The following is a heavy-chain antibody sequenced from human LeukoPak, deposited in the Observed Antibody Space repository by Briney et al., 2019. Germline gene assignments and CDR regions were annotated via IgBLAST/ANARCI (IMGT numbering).Heavy chain of an antibody. CDR3: ARETFDSSGLTRGSVYYFDY. V-gene: IGHV4-31*03. D-gene: IGHD3-22*01. J-gene: IGHJ4*02. CDR1: GGSISSGGYY. CDR2: IYYSGST. Sequence: SETLSLTCTVSGGSISSGGYYWSWIRQHPGKGLEWIGYIYYSGSTYYNPSLKSRVTISVDTSKNQFSLKLSSVTAADTAVYYCARETFDSSGLTRGSVYYFDYWGQGTLVTVSS.